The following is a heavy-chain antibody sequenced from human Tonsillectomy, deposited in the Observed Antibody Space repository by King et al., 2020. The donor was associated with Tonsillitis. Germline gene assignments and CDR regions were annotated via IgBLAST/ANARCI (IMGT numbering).Heavy chain of an antibody. D-gene: IGHD4-23*01. J-gene: IGHJ6*02. V-gene: IGHV3-48*01. CDR1: GFTFSSYS. CDR2: ISSCSSTI. Sequence: QLVQSGGGLVQPGGSLRLSCEASGFTFSSYSMNWVRQAPGKGLEWVSYISSCSSTIYYADSVKGRFTISRDNAKNSLYLQMNSLRAEDTAVYYCARTNSFYGGTSRSPYYYYGMDVWGQGTTVTVSS. CDR3: ARTNSFYGGTSRSPYYYYGMDV.